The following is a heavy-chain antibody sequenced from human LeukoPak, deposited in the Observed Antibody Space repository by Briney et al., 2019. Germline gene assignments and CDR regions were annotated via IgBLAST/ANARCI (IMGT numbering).Heavy chain of an antibody. V-gene: IGHV3-23*01. D-gene: IGHD3-10*01. CDR2: ISGSGGST. CDR3: AKDSLKRG. CDR1: GFTFSSYG. J-gene: IGHJ4*02. Sequence: GALRLSCAAAGFTFSSYGMSWVRQAPGKGLEWVSAISGSGGSTYYADSVKGRFTISRDNSKNTLYLQMNSLRAEDTAVYYYAKDSLKRGWGQGTLVTVPS.